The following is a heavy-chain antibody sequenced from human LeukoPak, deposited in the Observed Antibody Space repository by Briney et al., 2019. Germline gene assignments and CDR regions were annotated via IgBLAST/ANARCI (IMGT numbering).Heavy chain of an antibody. CDR1: GFTFSRYW. Sequence: PGGSLRLSCAASGFTFSRYWITWVRQAPGKGLEWVANIKQDESEKYYVDSVKGRFTISRDNAKNSLYLQMNSLRAEDTAVYYCAREDCSITSCYSHYFDYWGQGTLVTVSS. J-gene: IGHJ4*02. CDR2: IKQDESEK. CDR3: AREDCSITSCYSHYFDY. D-gene: IGHD2-2*02. V-gene: IGHV3-7*03.